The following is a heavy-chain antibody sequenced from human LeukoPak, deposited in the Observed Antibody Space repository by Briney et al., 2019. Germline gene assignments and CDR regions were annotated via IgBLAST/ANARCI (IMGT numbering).Heavy chain of an antibody. J-gene: IGHJ4*02. Sequence: GASVKVSCKASGYTFTSFGISWVRQAPGQGLEWMGWISAYNGNTNYAQKLQGRVTMTTDTSTSTAYMELRSLRSDDTAVYYCARDRGLRFGEFFDYWGQGTLVTVSS. V-gene: IGHV1-18*01. D-gene: IGHD3-10*01. CDR2: ISAYNGNT. CDR3: ARDRGLRFGEFFDY. CDR1: GYTFTSFG.